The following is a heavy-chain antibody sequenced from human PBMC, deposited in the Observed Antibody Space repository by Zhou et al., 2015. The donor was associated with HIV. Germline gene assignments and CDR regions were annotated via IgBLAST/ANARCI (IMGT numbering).Heavy chain of an antibody. Sequence: QVQLVQSGTEVKRPGSSVKVSCKASGSTFSDSEISWVRQAPGQGLEWMGRFIPIFATANYAQKFQGRVTITADKSTSTAYMELSSLRSEDTALYYCASGGRWLQSRILDYWGQGTLVTVSS. D-gene: IGHD5-24*01. J-gene: IGHJ4*02. CDR1: GSTFSDSE. CDR2: FIPIFATA. CDR3: ASGGRWLQSRILDY. V-gene: IGHV1-69*06.